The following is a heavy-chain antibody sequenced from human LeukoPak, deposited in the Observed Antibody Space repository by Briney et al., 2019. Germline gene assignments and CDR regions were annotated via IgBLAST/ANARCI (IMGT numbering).Heavy chain of an antibody. CDR1: GGSIRSSYYY. J-gene: IGHJ4*02. Sequence: SETLSLTCTVSGGSIRSSYYYWGWIRQPPGKGLEWIGSIYDSGSTNYNPSLKGRVTISVDTSKNQFSLKLSSVTAADTAVYYCARGGGQQWLPIDYWGQGTLVTVSS. D-gene: IGHD6-19*01. V-gene: IGHV4-39*07. CDR3: ARGGGQQWLPIDY. CDR2: IYDSGST.